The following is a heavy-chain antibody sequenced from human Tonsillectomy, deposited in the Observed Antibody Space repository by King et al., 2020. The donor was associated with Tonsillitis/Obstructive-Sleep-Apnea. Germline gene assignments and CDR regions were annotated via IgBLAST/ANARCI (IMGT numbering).Heavy chain of an antibody. CDR2: IDHTGST. CDR3: AREFASLYY. J-gene: IGHJ4*02. Sequence: VQLQQWGAGLLKPSETLSLTCAVYGGSFSGYYWSWIRQPPGKGLEWIGEIDHTGSTNYNPSLKSRVTVSVDTSKNQFSLNLSSVTAADTAVYYCAREFASLYYWGQGTLVTVSS. V-gene: IGHV4-34*01. CDR1: GGSFSGYY. D-gene: IGHD3-10*01.